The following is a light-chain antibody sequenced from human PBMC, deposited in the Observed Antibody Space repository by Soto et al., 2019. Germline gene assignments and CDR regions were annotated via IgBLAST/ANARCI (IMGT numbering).Light chain of an antibody. CDR3: QQFGTIPFT. Sequence: EIVLTQSPCTLSLSPGERATLSCRASQSVSSTYLGWYQQKPGQAPRLLISGASNRPTGIPDRFSGSGSGTDFTLTISRLAPEDFAVYYCQQFGTIPFTFGPGTKVD. CDR2: GAS. V-gene: IGKV3-20*01. CDR1: QSVSSTY. J-gene: IGKJ3*01.